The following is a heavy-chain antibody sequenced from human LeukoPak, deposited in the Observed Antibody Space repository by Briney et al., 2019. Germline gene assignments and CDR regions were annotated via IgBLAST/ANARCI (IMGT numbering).Heavy chain of an antibody. CDR3: ARDRSYYDSSGYYSGDYFDY. CDR1: GGSISSGGYY. Sequence: TSETLSLTCTVSGGSISSGGYYWSWIRQHPGKGLEWIGYIYYSGSTYYNPSLESRVTISVDTSKNQFSLKLSSVTAADTAVYYCARDRSYYDSSGYYSGDYFDYWGQGTLVTVSS. D-gene: IGHD3-22*01. CDR2: IYYSGST. J-gene: IGHJ4*02. V-gene: IGHV4-31*03.